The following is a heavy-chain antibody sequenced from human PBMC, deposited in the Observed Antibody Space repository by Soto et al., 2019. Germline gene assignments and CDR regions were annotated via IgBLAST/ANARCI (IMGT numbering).Heavy chain of an antibody. CDR2: ISYDGNNK. CDR3: AKDRGITAQKYYFDY. Sequence: GGSLRLSCAASGFTFSNFNMHWVRQAPGKGLEWVAFISYDGNNKYYSDSVKGRFTLSRDNSKNTLYLQMNSLRVEDTAVYYCAKDRGITAQKYYFDYWGQGTLVTVSS. J-gene: IGHJ4*02. CDR1: GFTFSNFN. D-gene: IGHD6-13*01. V-gene: IGHV3-30*18.